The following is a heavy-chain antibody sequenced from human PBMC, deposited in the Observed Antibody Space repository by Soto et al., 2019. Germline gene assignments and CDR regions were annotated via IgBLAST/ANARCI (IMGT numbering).Heavy chain of an antibody. CDR3: ARGLRGSSDYYYYGKGV. Sequence: GASVKVSCKASGYTFTSYGISWVRQAPGQGLEWMGWISAYNGNTNYAQKLQGRVTMTTDTSTSTAYMELRSLRSDDTAVYYCARGLRGSSDYYYYGKGVWGQGTTVTVSS. CDR2: ISAYNGNT. D-gene: IGHD6-6*01. CDR1: GYTFTSYG. V-gene: IGHV1-18*01. J-gene: IGHJ6*02.